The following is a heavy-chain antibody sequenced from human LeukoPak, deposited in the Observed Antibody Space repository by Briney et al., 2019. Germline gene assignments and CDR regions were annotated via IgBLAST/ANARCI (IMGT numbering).Heavy chain of an antibody. V-gene: IGHV3-48*01. CDR3: ARGFDSSSGWYPAFDI. CDR1: GFTFSSYS. J-gene: IGHJ3*02. Sequence: GGSLRLSCAASGFTFSSYSMNWARQAPGKGLEWVSYISSSSSTIYYADSVKGRFTISRDNAKNSLYLQMNSLRAEDTAMYYCARGFDSSSGWYPAFDIWGRGTMGTVSS. D-gene: IGHD6-19*01. CDR2: ISSSSSTI.